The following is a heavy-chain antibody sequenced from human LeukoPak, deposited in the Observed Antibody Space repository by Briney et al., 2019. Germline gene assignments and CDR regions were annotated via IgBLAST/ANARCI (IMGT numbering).Heavy chain of an antibody. Sequence: GGSLRLSCAASGFTFDDYGMSWVRQAPGKGLEWVSALNWNGVNTAYADSVKGRFTISRDNAKNSLYLQMSSLRAEDTALYHCARVHRYSSSWDSLHYWGQGILVTVSS. D-gene: IGHD6-13*01. CDR1: GFTFDDYG. CDR3: ARVHRYSSSWDSLHY. V-gene: IGHV3-20*01. J-gene: IGHJ4*02. CDR2: LNWNGVNT.